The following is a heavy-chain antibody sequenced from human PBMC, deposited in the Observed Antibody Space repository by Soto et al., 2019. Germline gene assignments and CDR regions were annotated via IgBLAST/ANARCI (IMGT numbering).Heavy chain of an antibody. Sequence: PSETLSLTCTVSGGSVSSGSYYWSWIRQPPGKGLEWIGYIYYSGSTNYNPSLKSRVTISVDTSKNKFSLRAEDTALYYCVKDTQWLPRGNLDHWGQGSLVTVSS. CDR3: WLPRGNLDH. J-gene: IGHJ4*02. V-gene: IGHV4-61*01. CDR1: GGSVSSGSYY. CDR2: IYYSGST. D-gene: IGHD6-19*01.